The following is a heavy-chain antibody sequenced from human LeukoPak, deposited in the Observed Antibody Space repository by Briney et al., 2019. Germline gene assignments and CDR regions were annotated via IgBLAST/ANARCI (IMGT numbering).Heavy chain of an antibody. CDR3: ARDKWELGRAYAFDI. J-gene: IGHJ3*02. CDR1: GGSISSGSYY. D-gene: IGHD1-26*01. CDR2: IYTSGST. V-gene: IGHV4-61*02. Sequence: PSQTLFLTCTVSGGSISSGSYYWRWIRQPAGKGLEWIGRIYTSGSTNYNPSLKSRVTISVDTSKNQFSLKLSSVTAADTAVYYCARDKWELGRAYAFDIWGQGTMVTVSS.